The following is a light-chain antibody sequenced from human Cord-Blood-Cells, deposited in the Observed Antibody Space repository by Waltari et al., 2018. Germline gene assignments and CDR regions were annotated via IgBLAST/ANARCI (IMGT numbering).Light chain of an antibody. V-gene: IGLV1-47*01. CDR2: GNN. CDR3: AAWDDSLSVWV. Sequence: QSVLTQPPSASGTPGQRVTISCSGSSSNIGSNYVYWYQQLPGTAPKLLIYGNNQRPSGVPDRFSGSKSGTSASLAISGLRSEDEADYYCAAWDDSLSVWVFGGGTKLTVL. J-gene: IGLJ3*02. CDR1: SSNIGSNY.